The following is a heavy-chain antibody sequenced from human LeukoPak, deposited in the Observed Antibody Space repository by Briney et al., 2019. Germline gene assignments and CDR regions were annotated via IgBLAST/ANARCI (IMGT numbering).Heavy chain of an antibody. CDR3: ARVKTTVTRGEAYYYYYYMDV. CDR2: INHSGST. D-gene: IGHD4-17*01. J-gene: IGHJ6*03. Sequence: PGGSLSLTCAVYGGSFSGYYWSWIRQPPGKGLEWIGEINHSGSTNYNPSLRSRVTISVDTSKNQFSLKLSSVTAADTAVYYCARVKTTVTRGEAYYYYYYMDVWGKGTTVTVSS. CDR1: GGSFSGYY. V-gene: IGHV4-34*01.